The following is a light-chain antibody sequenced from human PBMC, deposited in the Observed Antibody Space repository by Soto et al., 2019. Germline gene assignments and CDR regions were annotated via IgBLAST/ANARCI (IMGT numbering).Light chain of an antibody. CDR1: SSDIGAYDY. CDR2: EVN. V-gene: IGLV2-14*01. Sequence: QSALAQPASLSGSPGQSITISCTGTSSDIGAYDYVSWFQQHPGKAPKLMISEVNNRPSGVSNRFSGSKSGNTAYLTISGLQVEDEAEYFCFSFTPTSTHVFAPGIKVNV. J-gene: IGLJ1*01. CDR3: FSFTPTSTHV.